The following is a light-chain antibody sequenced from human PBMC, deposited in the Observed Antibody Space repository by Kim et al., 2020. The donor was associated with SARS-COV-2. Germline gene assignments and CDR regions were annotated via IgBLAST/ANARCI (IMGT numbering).Light chain of an antibody. CDR3: SAWDSSLSAWV. CDR1: SNNVGNEG. J-gene: IGLJ3*02. CDR2: RNN. V-gene: IGLV10-54*01. Sequence: QAGLTQPPSVSKGLRQTATLTCTRNSNNVGNEGVAWLQQHQGHPPKLLSCRNNNRPSGISERFSASRSGNTASLTITGLQPEDEADYYCSAWDSSLSAWVFGGGTQLTVL.